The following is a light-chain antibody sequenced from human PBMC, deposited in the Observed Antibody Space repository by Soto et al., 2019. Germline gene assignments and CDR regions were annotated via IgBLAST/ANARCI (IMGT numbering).Light chain of an antibody. CDR2: AAS. V-gene: IGKV1-39*01. CDR1: QSISSY. J-gene: IGKJ1*01. CDR3: QQTDSFPRT. Sequence: DIQMTQSPSSLPASVGDRVTITCRASQSISSYLNWYQQTQGKAPKILIYAASSLQTGVPSRFSGSRSGTDFALTISSLQRDDFETYYCQQTDSFPRTFGQGTKVDIK.